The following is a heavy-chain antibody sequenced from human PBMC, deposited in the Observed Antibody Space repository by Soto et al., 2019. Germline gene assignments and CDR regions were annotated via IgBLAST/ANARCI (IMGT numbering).Heavy chain of an antibody. V-gene: IGHV4-31*03. CDR1: GGSISSGGYY. J-gene: IGHJ3*02. CDR2: IYYSGST. D-gene: IGHD3-22*01. CDR3: ARGGHYYDSSGYWDAFDI. Sequence: QVQLQESGPGLVKPSQTLSLTCTVSGGSISSGGYYWSWIRQHPGKGLEWIGYIYYSGSTYYNPSLRSRVTISVDTSKNQFSLKLSSVTAADTAVYYCARGGHYYDSSGYWDAFDIWGQGTMVTVSS.